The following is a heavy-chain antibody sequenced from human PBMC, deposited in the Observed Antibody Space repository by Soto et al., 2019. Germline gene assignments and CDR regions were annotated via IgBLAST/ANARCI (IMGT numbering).Heavy chain of an antibody. CDR1: GFTFSSYW. CDR3: ARVVGWSGYYSSFPDYMDV. D-gene: IGHD3-3*01. J-gene: IGHJ6*03. CDR2: IKQDGSEK. V-gene: IGHV3-7*01. Sequence: GGSLRLSCAASGFTFSSYWMSWVRQAPGKGLEWVANIKQDGSEKYYVDSVKGRFTISRDNAKNSLYLQMNSLRAEDTAVYYCARVVGWSGYYSSFPDYMDVWGKGTTVTVSS.